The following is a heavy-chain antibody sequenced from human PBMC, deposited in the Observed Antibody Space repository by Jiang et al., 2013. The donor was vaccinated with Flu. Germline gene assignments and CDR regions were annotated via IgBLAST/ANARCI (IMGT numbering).Heavy chain of an antibody. D-gene: IGHD3-22*01. J-gene: IGHJ4*02. Sequence: QLLESGGGLVQPGGSLRLSCAASGFGFSNYAMSWVRQAPGKGLEWVSAITGSSGHTYYADSVKGRFTISRDNSKNTLYLQMNSLRAEDTAVYYCAKGFDSGAYNYFEYWGQGTQVTVSS. CDR2: ITGSSGHT. CDR1: GFGFSNYA. V-gene: IGHV3-23*01. CDR3: AKGFDSGAYNYFEY.